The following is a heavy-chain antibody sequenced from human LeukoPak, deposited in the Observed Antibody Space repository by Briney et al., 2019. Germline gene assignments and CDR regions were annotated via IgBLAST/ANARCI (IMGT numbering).Heavy chain of an antibody. J-gene: IGHJ4*02. CDR1: GGSISSSNYY. Sequence: SETLSLTCTASGGSISSSNYYWGWIRQPPGKGLEWIGSIYYSGTTSYNPSLKSRVTISVDTSKNQFSLQLSSVTAADTAVYYCARAYGDYYFYYWGQGTLVTVSS. CDR2: IYYSGTT. D-gene: IGHD4-17*01. CDR3: ARAYGDYYFYY. V-gene: IGHV4-39*01.